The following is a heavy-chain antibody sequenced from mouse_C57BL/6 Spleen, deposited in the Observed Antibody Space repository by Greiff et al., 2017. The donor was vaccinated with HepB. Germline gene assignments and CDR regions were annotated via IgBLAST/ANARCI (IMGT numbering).Heavy chain of an antibody. CDR1: GYTFTSYW. CDR3: ARRGLLRSSYYFDY. D-gene: IGHD1-1*01. CDR2: IYPGSGST. V-gene: IGHV1-55*01. J-gene: IGHJ2*01. Sequence: QVQLKQPGAELVKPGASVKMSCKASGYTFTSYWITWVKQRPGQGLEWIGDIYPGSGSTNYNEKFKSKATLTVDTSSSTAYMQLSSLTAEDSAVYCCARRGLLRSSYYFDYWGQGTTLTVSS.